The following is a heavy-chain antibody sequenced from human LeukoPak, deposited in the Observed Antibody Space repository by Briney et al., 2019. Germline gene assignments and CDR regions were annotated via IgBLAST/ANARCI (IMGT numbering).Heavy chain of an antibody. V-gene: IGHV4-59*08. J-gene: IGHJ5*02. D-gene: IGHD2-2*01. CDR3: ARLKPKIQTIVVVPAAKFDP. CDR2: IYYSGST. CDR1: GGSFSGYY. Sequence: SETLSLTCAVYGGSFSGYYWSWIRQPPGKGLEWIGYIYYSGSTNYNPSLKSRVTISVDTSKNQFSLKLSSVTAADTAVYYCARLKPKIQTIVVVPAAKFDPWGQGTLVTVSS.